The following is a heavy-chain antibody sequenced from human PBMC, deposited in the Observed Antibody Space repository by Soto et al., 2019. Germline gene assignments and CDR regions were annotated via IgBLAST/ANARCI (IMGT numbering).Heavy chain of an antibody. V-gene: IGHV4-4*02. D-gene: IGHD6-19*01. CDR1: GGSISSSNW. Sequence: PSETLSLTCAVSGGSISSSNWWSWVRQPPGKGLEWIGEIYHSGSTNYNPSLKSRVTISVGKSKNQFSLKLSSVTAADTAVYYCARVGYSSGWYFDYWGQGTLVTVSS. CDR3: ARVGYSSGWYFDY. J-gene: IGHJ4*02. CDR2: IYHSGST.